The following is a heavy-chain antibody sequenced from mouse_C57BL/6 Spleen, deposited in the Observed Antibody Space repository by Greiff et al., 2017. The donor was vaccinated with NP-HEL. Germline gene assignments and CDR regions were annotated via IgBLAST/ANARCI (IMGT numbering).Heavy chain of an antibody. CDR1: GYTFTSYW. CDR3: ARRGDYVDD. Sequence: VQLQQPGAELVRPGTSVKLSCKASGYTFTSYWMHWVKQRPGQGLEWIGVIDPSDSYTNYNQKFKGKATLTVDTSSSTAYMQLSSLTSEDSAVYYCARRGDYVDDWGQGTTLTVSS. V-gene: IGHV1-59*01. CDR2: IDPSDSYT. J-gene: IGHJ2*01.